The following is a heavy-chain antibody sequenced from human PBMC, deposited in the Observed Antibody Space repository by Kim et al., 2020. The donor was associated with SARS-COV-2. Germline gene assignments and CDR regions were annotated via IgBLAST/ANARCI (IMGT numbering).Heavy chain of an antibody. V-gene: IGHV3-15*01. J-gene: IGHJ3*01. CDR2: FKRRVEGGTT. CDR3: TTDLLPHYDDAF. Sequence: GGFMRLSCAVYGFSFDKACMSWVRQAPGKGLEWVGRFKRRVEGGTTDYAAPVKGRFFLSSDDSKNTKYLQINSLKIEDTALYYCTTDLLPHYDDAF. D-gene: IGHD3-3*01. CDR1: GFSFDKAC.